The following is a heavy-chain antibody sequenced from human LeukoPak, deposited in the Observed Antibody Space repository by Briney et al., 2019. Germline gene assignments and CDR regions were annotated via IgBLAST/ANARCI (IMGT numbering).Heavy chain of an antibody. D-gene: IGHD1-26*01. CDR2: IIPIFGTA. Sequence: SVKVSCKASGGTFSNYAISWVQQAPGQGLEWMGGIIPIFGTANYAQKFQGRVTMTEDTSTDTAYMELSSLRSEDTAVYYCATLMGATRLDYWGQGTLVTVSS. J-gene: IGHJ4*02. V-gene: IGHV1-69*06. CDR3: ATLMGATRLDY. CDR1: GGTFSNYA.